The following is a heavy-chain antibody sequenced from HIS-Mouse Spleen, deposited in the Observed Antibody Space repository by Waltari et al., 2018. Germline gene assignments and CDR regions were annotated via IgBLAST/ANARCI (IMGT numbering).Heavy chain of an antibody. V-gene: IGHV1-69*04. CDR3: ARSGNCSSTSCYWFDP. Sequence: QVQLVQSGAEVKKPGSSVKVSCKASGGTFSSYAISWLRQAPGQGLEWMGRIIPILGIANYAQKFQGRVTITADKSTSTAYMELSSLRSEDTAVYYCARSGNCSSTSCYWFDPWGQGTLVTVSS. CDR2: IIPILGIA. J-gene: IGHJ5*02. CDR1: GGTFSSYA. D-gene: IGHD2-2*01.